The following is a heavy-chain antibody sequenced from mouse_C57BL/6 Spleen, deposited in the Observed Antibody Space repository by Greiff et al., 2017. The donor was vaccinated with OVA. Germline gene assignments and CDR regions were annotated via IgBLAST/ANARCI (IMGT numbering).Heavy chain of an antibody. CDR1: GFTFTDYY. D-gene: IGHD2-3*01. V-gene: IGHV7-3*01. CDR3: ARGGMVRFDY. J-gene: IGHJ2*01. Sequence: EVHLVESGGGLVQPGGSLSLSCAASGFTFTDYYMSWVRQPPGKALEWLGFIRNKANGYTTAYSASVKGRFTISRDNSQSILYLQMNALRAEDSATYYCARGGMVRFDYWGQGTTLTVSS. CDR2: IRNKANGYTT.